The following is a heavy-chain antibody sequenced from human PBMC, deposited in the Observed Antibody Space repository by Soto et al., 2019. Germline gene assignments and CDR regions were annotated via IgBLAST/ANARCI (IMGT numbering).Heavy chain of an antibody. Sequence: GGSLRLSCAASGFTFSSYGMHWVRQAPGKGLEWVAVISYDGSNKYYADSVKGRFTISRDNSKNTLYLQMNSLRAEDTAVYYCAKGASGYFDSGGKGPLVTVSS. CDR3: AKGASGYFDS. D-gene: IGHD6-13*01. CDR2: ISYDGSNK. CDR1: GFTFSSYG. V-gene: IGHV3-30*18. J-gene: IGHJ4*02.